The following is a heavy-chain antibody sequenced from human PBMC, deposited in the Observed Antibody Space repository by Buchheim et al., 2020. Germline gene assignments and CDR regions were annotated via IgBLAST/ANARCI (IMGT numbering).Heavy chain of an antibody. CDR1: GGSISSGGYS. CDR3: ARGRPYYYDSSGYLSGNPFDY. D-gene: IGHD3-22*01. V-gene: IGHV4-30-2*01. Sequence: QLQLQESGSGLVKPSQTLSLTCAVSGGSISSGGYSWSWIRQPPGKGLEWIGYIYHSGSTYYNPSLKSRVTISVDRSKSQFSLKLSSVTAADTAVYYCARGRPYYYDSSGYLSGNPFDYWGQGTL. J-gene: IGHJ4*02. CDR2: IYHSGST.